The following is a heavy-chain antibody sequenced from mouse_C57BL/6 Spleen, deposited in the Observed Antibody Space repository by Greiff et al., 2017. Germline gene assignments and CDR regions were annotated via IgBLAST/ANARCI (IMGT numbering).Heavy chain of an antibody. J-gene: IGHJ2*01. D-gene: IGHD1-1*01. V-gene: IGHV1-15*01. CDR3: PYCGSSSYVDY. Sequence: QVQLQQSGAELVRPGASVTLSCKASGYTFTDYEMHWVKQTPVHGLEWIGAIDPATGGTAYNQKFKGKAILTADKSSSTAYMELRSLTSEDSAVYYCPYCGSSSYVDYWGQGTTLTVSS. CDR1: GYTFTDYE. CDR2: IDPATGGT.